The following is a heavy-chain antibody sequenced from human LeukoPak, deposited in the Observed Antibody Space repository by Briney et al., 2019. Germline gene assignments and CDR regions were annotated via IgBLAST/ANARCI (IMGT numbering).Heavy chain of an antibody. Sequence: GGSLRLSCAASGFTFDDYAMHWVRQAPGKGLEWVSGISWNSGSIGYADSVKGRFTISRDNAKNSLYLQMNSLRAEDMALYYCAKDSTAYDFDAFDIWGQGTMVTVSS. J-gene: IGHJ3*02. CDR1: GFTFDDYA. D-gene: IGHD3-16*01. CDR3: AKDSTAYDFDAFDI. CDR2: ISWNSGSI. V-gene: IGHV3-9*03.